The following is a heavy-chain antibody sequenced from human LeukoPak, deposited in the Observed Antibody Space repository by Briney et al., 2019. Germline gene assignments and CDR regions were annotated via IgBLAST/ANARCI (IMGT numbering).Heavy chain of an antibody. CDR1: GCSFTTYW. CDR2: IFPADSET. V-gene: IGHV5-51*01. Sequence: GESLKISCRASGCSFTTYWIGWVRQMPGKGLEWMGVIFPADSETRYSPSFQGQVTISADKSISTAYLQWSSLKASDTAMYYCASVYSSTSWDYWGQGTLVTVSS. CDR3: ASVYSSTSWDY. D-gene: IGHD6-13*01. J-gene: IGHJ4*02.